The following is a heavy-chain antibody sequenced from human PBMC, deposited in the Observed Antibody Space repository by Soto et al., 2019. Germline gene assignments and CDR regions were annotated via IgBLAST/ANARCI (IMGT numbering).Heavy chain of an antibody. Sequence: QVQLVQSGAEVKKPGASVKVSCKASGYTFTIYAMHWVRQAPGQRLQWLGWINAGNGNTKYSQKFQGRVTITRDTSASTAYMELSSLRSEDTAVYYCARAPGSGSYSFDYWGQGPLVTVSS. D-gene: IGHD1-26*01. CDR1: GYTFTIYA. J-gene: IGHJ4*02. CDR3: ARAPGSGSYSFDY. CDR2: INAGNGNT. V-gene: IGHV1-3*01.